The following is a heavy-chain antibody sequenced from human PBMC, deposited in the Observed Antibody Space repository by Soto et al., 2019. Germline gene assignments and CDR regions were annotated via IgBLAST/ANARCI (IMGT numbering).Heavy chain of an antibody. CDR3: TTMGTYCGGDCYSGDRNFDH. V-gene: IGHV3-15*01. CDR2: IKSKTDGGTI. J-gene: IGHJ4*02. D-gene: IGHD2-21*02. CDR1: GITFNNAW. Sequence: EVQLVESGGGLIKPGGSLRVSCAASGITFNNAWMSWVRQAPGKGLEWLGHIKSKTDGGTIDYAAPVKGRFSISRDDSKNTLHLQMNRLKTEDTAVYYCTTMGTYCGGDCYSGDRNFDHWGQGTLVTVSS.